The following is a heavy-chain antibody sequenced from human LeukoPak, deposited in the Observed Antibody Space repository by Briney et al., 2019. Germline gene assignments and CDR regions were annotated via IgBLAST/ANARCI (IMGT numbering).Heavy chain of an antibody. CDR1: GGSLSSYY. D-gene: IGHD5-12*01. Sequence: SETLSLTCTVSGGSLSSYYWSWLRQPPGKGLEWIGYIYSTGSANYNPSLKSRVTLSVDTAKNQFSLKLNSATAADTAVYYCARMGGYSGYATHWGQGTLVTVSS. V-gene: IGHV4-59*08. CDR3: ARMGGYSGYATH. CDR2: IYSTGSA. J-gene: IGHJ4*02.